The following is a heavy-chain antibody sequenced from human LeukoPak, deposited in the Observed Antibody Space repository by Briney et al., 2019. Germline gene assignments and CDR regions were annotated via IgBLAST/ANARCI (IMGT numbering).Heavy chain of an antibody. Sequence: GASVKVSCKASGYTFTSYGISWVRQAPGQGLEWMGWISAYNGNTNYAQKLQGRVTMTTDTSTSTAYMELRSLRSDDTAVYYCARGAGGHNWNDDAFDIWGQGTMVTVSS. D-gene: IGHD1-1*01. CDR3: ARGAGGHNWNDDAFDI. CDR2: ISAYNGNT. CDR1: GYTFTSYG. V-gene: IGHV1-18*01. J-gene: IGHJ3*02.